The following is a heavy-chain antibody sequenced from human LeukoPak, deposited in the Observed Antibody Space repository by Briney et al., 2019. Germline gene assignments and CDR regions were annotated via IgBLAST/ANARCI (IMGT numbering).Heavy chain of an antibody. CDR3: ARGPPNWGYDY. V-gene: IGHV1-69*13. Sequence: SVKVSCKASGGTFSSYAISWVRQAPGQGLEWMGGIIPIFGTANYAQKSQGRVTITADESTSTAYMELSSLRSDDTAVYYCARGPPNWGYDYWSPGTLVTVSS. J-gene: IGHJ4*02. D-gene: IGHD7-27*01. CDR1: GGTFSSYA. CDR2: IIPIFGTA.